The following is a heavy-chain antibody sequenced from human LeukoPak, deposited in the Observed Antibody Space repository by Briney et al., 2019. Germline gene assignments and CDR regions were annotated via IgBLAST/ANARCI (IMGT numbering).Heavy chain of an antibody. CDR2: IYYNGST. V-gene: IGHV4-39*02. D-gene: IGHD3-16*02. CDR3: AKDLMVTFGGVIVTDNAFDI. J-gene: IGHJ3*02. CDR1: GGSISSSTYY. Sequence: SETLSLTCTVSGGSISSSTYYWGWIRQPPGKGLEWIGNIYYNGSTYYNPSLKSRVTISVDTSKNQFSLKLSSVTAADTAVYYCAKDLMVTFGGVIVTDNAFDIWGQGTMVTVSS.